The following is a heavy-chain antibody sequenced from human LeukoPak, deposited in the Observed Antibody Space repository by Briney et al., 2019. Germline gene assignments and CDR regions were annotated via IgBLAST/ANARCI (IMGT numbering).Heavy chain of an antibody. CDR2: ISSSSSTI. CDR1: GFTFSSYS. V-gene: IGHV3-48*01. J-gene: IGHJ6*03. D-gene: IGHD6-13*01. Sequence: GGSLRLSCAASGFTFSSYSMNWVRQAPGKGLEWVSYISSSSSTIYYADSVTGRFTISRDNAKNTLYLQMNSLRAEDTAVYYCAKDEYSSSWYYYYYYMDVWGKGTTVTVSS. CDR3: AKDEYSSSWYYYYYYMDV.